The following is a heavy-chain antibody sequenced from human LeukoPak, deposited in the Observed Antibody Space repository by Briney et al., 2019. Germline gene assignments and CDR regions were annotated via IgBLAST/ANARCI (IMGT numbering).Heavy chain of an antibody. Sequence: SETLSLTCTVSGDSVSGVYWSWIRQPPGKGLEWIGYAYYSGDTNYNPSLKSRVTMSLDTSKNQVSLRLSSVTAADTAVYYCARHPFATPFDYWGRGTLLTVSS. CDR2: AYYSGDT. J-gene: IGHJ4*02. V-gene: IGHV4-59*08. CDR1: GDSVSGVY. D-gene: IGHD2-15*01. CDR3: ARHPFATPFDY.